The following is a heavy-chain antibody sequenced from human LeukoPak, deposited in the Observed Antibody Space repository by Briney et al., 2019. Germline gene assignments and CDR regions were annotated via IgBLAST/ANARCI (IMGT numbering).Heavy chain of an antibody. CDR2: IYYSGST. CDR1: GGSISSSSYY. V-gene: IGHV4-39*01. CDR3: ARRLFSYFDY. Sequence: SETLSLTCTVSGGSISSSSYYWGWIRQPPGKGLEWIGSIYYSGSTYYNPSLKSRVTISVDTSKNQFSLKLSSVTAADTAVYYCARRLFSYFDYWGQGTLVTVSS. J-gene: IGHJ4*02.